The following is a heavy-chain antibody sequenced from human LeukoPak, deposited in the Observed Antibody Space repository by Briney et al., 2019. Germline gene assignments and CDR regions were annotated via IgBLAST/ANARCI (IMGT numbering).Heavy chain of an antibody. V-gene: IGHV4-34*01. Sequence: SETLSLTCAVYGGSFSGYYWSWIRQPPGKGLEWIGEINHSGSTNYNPSLKNRVTISVDTSKNQFSLKLNSVTATDTAVYCARQGRSNRFWNYWGQGTLVTVSS. CDR2: INHSGST. CDR3: ARQGRSNRFWNY. D-gene: IGHD3-3*01. CDR1: GGSFSGYY. J-gene: IGHJ4*02.